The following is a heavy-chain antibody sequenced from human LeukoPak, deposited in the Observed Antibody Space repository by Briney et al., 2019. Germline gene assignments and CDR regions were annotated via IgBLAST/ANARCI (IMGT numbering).Heavy chain of an antibody. D-gene: IGHD2-8*01. V-gene: IGHV1-69*05. CDR2: IIPIFGTA. CDR1: GGTFSSYA. Sequence: ASVKASCKASGGTFSSYAISWVRQAPGQGLEWMGGIIPIFGTANYAQKFQGRVTITTDESTSTAYMELSSLRSEDTAVYYCARSLDIVLMVYARKVDSPFDPWGQGTLVTVSS. J-gene: IGHJ5*02. CDR3: ARSLDIVLMVYARKVDSPFDP.